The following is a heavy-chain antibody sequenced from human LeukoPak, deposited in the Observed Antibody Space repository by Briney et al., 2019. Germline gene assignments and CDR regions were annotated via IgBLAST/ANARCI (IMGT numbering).Heavy chain of an antibody. V-gene: IGHV4-34*01. D-gene: IGHD5-24*01. CDR1: GGSFSGYY. CDR2: INHSGST. J-gene: IGHJ4*02. Sequence: SETLSLTCAVYGGSFSGYYWSWIRQPPGKGLEWIGEINHSGSTNYNPSLKSRVTISVDTSKNQFSLKLSSVTAADTAVYYCASGGGAGDGYNSPFDYWGQGTLVTVSS. CDR3: ASGGGAGDGYNSPFDY.